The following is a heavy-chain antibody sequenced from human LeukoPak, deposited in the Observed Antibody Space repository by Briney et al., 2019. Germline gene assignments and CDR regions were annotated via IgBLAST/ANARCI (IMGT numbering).Heavy chain of an antibody. V-gene: IGHV4-34*01. J-gene: IGHJ6*02. D-gene: IGHD2-21*02. CDR1: GGSFSGYY. CDR2: INHSGSP. CDR3: ARAGHNFGGDRSQRYGMDV. Sequence: SETLSLTCAVYGGSFSGYYWSWLRQPPGKGLEWIGEINHSGSPNYNPSLKSRVTISVDTSKNQFSLKVSSVTAADTAVYHCARAGHNFGGDRSQRYGMDVWGQRTTVTVSS.